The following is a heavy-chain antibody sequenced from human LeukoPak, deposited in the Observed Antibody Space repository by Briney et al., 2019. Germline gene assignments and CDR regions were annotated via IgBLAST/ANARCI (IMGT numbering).Heavy chain of an antibody. CDR2: INPNSGGT. Sequence: GASVKVSCKASGYTFTSYGISWVRQAPGQGLEWMGWINPNSGGTNYAQKFQGRVTMTRDTSISTAYMELSRLRSDDTAVYYCAYLRYSGSYGPFDYWGQGTLVTVSS. CDR1: GYTFTSYG. D-gene: IGHD1-26*01. J-gene: IGHJ4*02. CDR3: AYLRYSGSYGPFDY. V-gene: IGHV1-2*02.